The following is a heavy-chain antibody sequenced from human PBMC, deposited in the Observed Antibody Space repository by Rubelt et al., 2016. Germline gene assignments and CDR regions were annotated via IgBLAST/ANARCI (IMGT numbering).Heavy chain of an antibody. D-gene: IGHD4-17*01. CDR1: GFTFSSYA. J-gene: IGHJ4*02. V-gene: IGHV3-23*01. CDR2: ISGSGGST. CDR3: AKGVTDRATVTTPLGY. Sequence: VLPGGSLRLSCAASGFTFSSYAMSWVRQAPGKGLEWVSVISGSGGSTYYADSVKGRFTISRDYSKNTLYLEMNSLRAEDTAVYSCAKGVTDRATVTTPLGYWGQGTLVTVSS.